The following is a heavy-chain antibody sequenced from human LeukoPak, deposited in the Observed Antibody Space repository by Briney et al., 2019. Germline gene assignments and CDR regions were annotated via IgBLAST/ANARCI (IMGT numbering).Heavy chain of an antibody. CDR1: GGSISSSSYY. J-gene: IGHJ5*02. CDR2: IHYSGST. V-gene: IGHV4-39*01. D-gene: IGHD6-6*01. CDR3: ARLGVRYSTSSWWFDP. Sequence: SETLSLTCTVSGGSISSSSYYWGWIRHPPGKGLEWIGSIHYSGSTYYNPSLKSRVTISVDTSKNQFSLKLSSVTAADTAVYYCARLGVRYSTSSWWFDPWGQGTLVTVSS.